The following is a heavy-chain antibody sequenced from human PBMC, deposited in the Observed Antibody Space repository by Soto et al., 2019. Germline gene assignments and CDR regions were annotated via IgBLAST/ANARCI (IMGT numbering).Heavy chain of an antibody. CDR3: ARVASYGIDY. Sequence: SETLSLTCTVSGGSISSGGYYWSWIRQHPGKGLEWIGYIYYSGSTYYNPSLKSRVTISVDTSKNQFSLKLSSVTAADTAVYYCARVASYGIDYWGQGTLVTVSS. CDR1: GGSISSGGYY. D-gene: IGHD4-17*01. CDR2: IYYSGST. J-gene: IGHJ4*02. V-gene: IGHV4-31*03.